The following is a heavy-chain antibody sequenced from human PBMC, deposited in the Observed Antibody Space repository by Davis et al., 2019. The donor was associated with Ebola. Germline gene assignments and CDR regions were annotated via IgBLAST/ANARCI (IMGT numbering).Heavy chain of an antibody. Sequence: AASVKVSCKASGYTFTNYGITWVRQAPGQGLEWMGWINPHNGNTNYAQNVQGRVTMTTDTSTSTAYMELSSLRSEDTAVYYCARHRVYGDYVDYYYGMDVWGKGTTVTVSS. CDR3: ARHRVYGDYVDYYYGMDV. CDR2: INPHNGNT. CDR1: GYTFTNYG. J-gene: IGHJ6*04. V-gene: IGHV1-18*04. D-gene: IGHD4-17*01.